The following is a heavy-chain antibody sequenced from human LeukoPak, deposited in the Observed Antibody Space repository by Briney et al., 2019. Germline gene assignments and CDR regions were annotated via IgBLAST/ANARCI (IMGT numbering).Heavy chain of an antibody. J-gene: IGHJ4*02. V-gene: IGHV3-23*01. D-gene: IGHD3-9*01. CDR1: GFTFSSYA. CDR2: ISGSGDST. CDR3: AKDIGYFDWLFDY. Sequence: GGSLRLSCAASGFTFSSYAMSWVRQAPGKGLEWVSTISGSGDSTSYAESVKGRFTISRDNSKNTVYLQINSLRAEDTAVYYCAKDIGYFDWLFDYWGQGTLVTVSS.